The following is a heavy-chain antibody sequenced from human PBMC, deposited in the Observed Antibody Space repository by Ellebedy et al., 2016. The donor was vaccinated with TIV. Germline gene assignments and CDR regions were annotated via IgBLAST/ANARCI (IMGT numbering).Heavy chain of an antibody. Sequence: ASVKVSCKASGYTFTSYDINWVRQATGQGLERMGWTNPSSGNTGYAQKFQGRVTMTRNTSIGTAYMELSSLISDDTAVYYCARGFDGSGSHYYYGMDVWGQGTTVTVSS. J-gene: IGHJ6*02. V-gene: IGHV1-8*01. CDR3: ARGFDGSGSHYYYGMDV. D-gene: IGHD3-10*01. CDR2: TNPSSGNT. CDR1: GYTFTSYD.